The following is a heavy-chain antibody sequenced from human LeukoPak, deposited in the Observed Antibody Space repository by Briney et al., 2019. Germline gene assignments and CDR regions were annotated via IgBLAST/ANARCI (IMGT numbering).Heavy chain of an antibody. D-gene: IGHD1-26*01. V-gene: IGHV1-46*03. Sequence: ASVKVSCKASGYTFTSNAMNWVRQAPGQGLEWMGLINPTGGSTGYAQKFQGRVTMTRDMSTSTDYMELSSLRSEDTAIYYCARDNSVGDNAWWFDPGGQGTLVTVSS. CDR1: GYTFTSNA. J-gene: IGHJ5*02. CDR3: ARDNSVGDNAWWFDP. CDR2: INPTGGST.